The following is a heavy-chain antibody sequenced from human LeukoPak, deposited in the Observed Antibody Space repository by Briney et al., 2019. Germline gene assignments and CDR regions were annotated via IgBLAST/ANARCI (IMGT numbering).Heavy chain of an antibody. D-gene: IGHD2-2*02. CDR1: GYTFTSYG. CDR2: ISAYNGNT. J-gene: IGHJ3*02. CDR3: ARDAPYCSSSSCYKGRSPFDI. Sequence: ASVTVSCKASGYTFTSYGISWVRQAPGQGLEWMGWISAYNGNTNYAQKVQGRVTMTTDTSTSTAYMELRSLRSDDTAVYYCARDAPYCSSSSCYKGRSPFDIWGQGTMVTVSS. V-gene: IGHV1-18*01.